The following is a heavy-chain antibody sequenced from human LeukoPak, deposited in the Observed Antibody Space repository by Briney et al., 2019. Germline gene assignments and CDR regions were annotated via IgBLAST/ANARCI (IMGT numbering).Heavy chain of an antibody. CDR2: ISAYNGNT. D-gene: IGHD3-10*01. Sequence: ASVKVSCKASGYTFTSYGISWVRQAPGQGLEWMGWISAYNGNTNYAQKLQGRVTMTTDTSTSTAYMELRSLRSDDTAVYYCARDRPIWFGESYYFDYWGQGTLVTVSS. V-gene: IGHV1-18*01. CDR3: ARDRPIWFGESYYFDY. CDR1: GYTFTSYG. J-gene: IGHJ4*02.